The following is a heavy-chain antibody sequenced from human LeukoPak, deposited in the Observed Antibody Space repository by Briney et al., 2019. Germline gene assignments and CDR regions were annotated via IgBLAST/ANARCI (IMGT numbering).Heavy chain of an antibody. CDR3: ARGTNYYSYGMDV. J-gene: IGHJ6*02. CDR2: IYYSGTT. D-gene: IGHD3-3*01. CDR1: GGSISAYY. Sequence: PSETLSLACTVSGGSISAYYWSWIRQSPGKGLEWIGYIYYSGTTNYNPSLKSRVTISVDKSKNHFSLNLSSVTAADTAVYYCARGTNYYSYGMDVWGQGTTVTVSS. V-gene: IGHV4-59*01.